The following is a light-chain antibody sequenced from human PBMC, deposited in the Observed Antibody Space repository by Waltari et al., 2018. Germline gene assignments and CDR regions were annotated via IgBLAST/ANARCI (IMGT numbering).Light chain of an antibody. J-gene: IGKJ1*01. CDR1: QSLLHSNGYNY. CDR3: MQALQTPWT. V-gene: IGKV2-28*01. Sequence: DIVLTQSPLSLPVTPGEPASISCRSSQSLLHSNGYNYLDWYLQKPGQSPQLLISLGSNRASGGPDRCSGSGSGTDFTRKISRVEAEDVGVYYCMQALQTPWTFGQGTKVEIK. CDR2: LGS.